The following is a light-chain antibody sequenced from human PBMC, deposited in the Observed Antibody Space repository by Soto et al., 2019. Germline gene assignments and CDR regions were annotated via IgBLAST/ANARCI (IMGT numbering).Light chain of an antibody. CDR2: GAS. Sequence: ESVLTQSPGTLSLSPGQRATLSCRASQSVSSSYLAWYQKKPGQAPRLXIYGASSRATGIPDRFSGSGSGTDFTLTISRLEPEDFAVYYCQQYGSSPPWTFGQGTKVDIK. CDR3: QQYGSSPPWT. V-gene: IGKV3-20*01. CDR1: QSVSSSY. J-gene: IGKJ1*01.